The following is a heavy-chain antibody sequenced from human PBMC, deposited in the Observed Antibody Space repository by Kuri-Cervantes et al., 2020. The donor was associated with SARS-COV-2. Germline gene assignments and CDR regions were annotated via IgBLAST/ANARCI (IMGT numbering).Heavy chain of an antibody. CDR2: ISSSSSYI. J-gene: IGHJ4*02. CDR3: ARDFHHRFDY. CDR1: GFTFSSYS. Sequence: ETLSLTCAASGFTFSSYSMNWIRQAPGKGLEWVSSISSSSSYIYYADSVKGRFTISRDNAKNTLYLQMNSLRAEETAVYYCARDFHHRFDYWGQGTLVTVSS. V-gene: IGHV3-21*01.